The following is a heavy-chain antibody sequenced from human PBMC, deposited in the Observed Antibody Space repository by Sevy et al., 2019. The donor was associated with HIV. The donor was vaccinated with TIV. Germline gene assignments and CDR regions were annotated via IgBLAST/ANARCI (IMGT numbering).Heavy chain of an antibody. CDR1: GFPFSSYA. CDR2: ISGSGGSA. D-gene: IGHD3-9*01. V-gene: IGHV3-23*01. Sequence: GGSLRLSCAASGFPFSSYAMSWVRQAPGKGLEWVSTISGSGGSAYYADSVKGRFTISRDNSKNTLFLQMHSLRAEDTAVYYCATDRISDWFFDSWGQGTLVTVSS. J-gene: IGHJ4*02. CDR3: ATDRISDWFFDS.